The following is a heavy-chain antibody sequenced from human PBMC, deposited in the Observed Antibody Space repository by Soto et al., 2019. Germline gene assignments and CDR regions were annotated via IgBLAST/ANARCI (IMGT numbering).Heavy chain of an antibody. Sequence: EVQLVESGGGLVQPGGSLRLSCAASGFTFRNYWMTWVRQAPGKGLEWVANIKLDGSEKYYVDSVKGRFTVSRDNAKNALYLQMNSLRAEDTAVYYCARIERREAAKFDYWGQGTLVRVSS. CDR2: IKLDGSEK. D-gene: IGHD2-15*01. CDR1: GFTFRNYW. CDR3: ARIERREAAKFDY. V-gene: IGHV3-7*01. J-gene: IGHJ4*02.